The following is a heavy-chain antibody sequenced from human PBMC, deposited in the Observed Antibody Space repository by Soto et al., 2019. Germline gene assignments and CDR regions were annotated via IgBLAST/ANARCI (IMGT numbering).Heavy chain of an antibody. CDR1: GGSFSGYY. Sequence: SQTLSLTCAVYGGSFSGYYWSWIRQPPGKGLEWIGEINHSGSTNYNPSLKSRVTISVDTSKNQFSLKLSSVTAADTAVYYCATMSVYKTTSFNYYYMDVWGKGTTVTVSS. D-gene: IGHD3-3*01. CDR3: ATMSVYKTTSFNYYYMDV. J-gene: IGHJ6*03. V-gene: IGHV4-34*01. CDR2: INHSGST.